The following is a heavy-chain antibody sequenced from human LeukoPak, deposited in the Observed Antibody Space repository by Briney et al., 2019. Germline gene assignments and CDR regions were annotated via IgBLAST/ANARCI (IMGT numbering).Heavy chain of an antibody. J-gene: IGHJ4*02. D-gene: IGHD3-10*02. CDR2: ITSSSGYI. CDR3: ARSTYRITMSSDY. Sequence: PGGSLRHSCSASGFTFTTYSMNWVRQAPGKGLEWVSSITSSSGYIYYADSVKGRFTISRDNAKNSLFLQMNSLRAEDTAVYYCARSTYRITMSSDYWGQGTLVTVSS. V-gene: IGHV3-21*01. CDR1: GFTFTTYS.